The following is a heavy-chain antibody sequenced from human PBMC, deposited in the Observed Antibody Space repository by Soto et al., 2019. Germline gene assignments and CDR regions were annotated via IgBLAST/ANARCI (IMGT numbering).Heavy chain of an antibody. J-gene: IGHJ6*02. Sequence: PGGSLRLSCAASGFTFSSYAIHWVRQAPGKGLEWVAVISYDGSNKYYADSVKGRFTISRDNSKNTLYLQMNSLRAEDTAVYYCARDSSSRTRRGMDVWGQGTTVTVSS. CDR3: ARDSSSRTRRGMDV. D-gene: IGHD6-13*01. V-gene: IGHV3-30-3*01. CDR2: ISYDGSNK. CDR1: GFTFSSYA.